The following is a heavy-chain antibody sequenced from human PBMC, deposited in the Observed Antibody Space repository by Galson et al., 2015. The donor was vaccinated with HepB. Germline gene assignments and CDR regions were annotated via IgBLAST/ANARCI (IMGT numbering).Heavy chain of an antibody. V-gene: IGHV3-7*01. CDR3: ARVAYPSTLTIFGVVIIPAFDI. D-gene: IGHD3-3*01. CDR1: GFTFSSYW. CDR2: IKQDGSEK. J-gene: IGHJ3*02. Sequence: SLRLSCAASGFTFSSYWMSWVRQAPGKGLEWVANIKQDGSEKYYVDSVKGRFTISRDNAKNSLYLQMNSLRAEDTAVYYCARVAYPSTLTIFGVVIIPAFDIWGQGTMVTVSS.